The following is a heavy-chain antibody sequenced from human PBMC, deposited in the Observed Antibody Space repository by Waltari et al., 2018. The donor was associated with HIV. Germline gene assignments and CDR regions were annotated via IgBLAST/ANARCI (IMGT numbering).Heavy chain of an antibody. D-gene: IGHD3-10*01. Sequence: QVQLVQSGAEVKKPGSSVKVSCKASGGTFRSYAIRSVRQAPRQGLAWMGRIIPILGKANEAQKFQGRVTITPDKSTSTAYMELSSLRTDDTAVDYGATEGGSGTFYYSYGMDVWGQGTTVTVSS. CDR1: GGTFRSYA. CDR2: IIPILGKA. J-gene: IGHJ6*02. CDR3: ATEGGSGTFYYSYGMDV. V-gene: IGHV1-69*04.